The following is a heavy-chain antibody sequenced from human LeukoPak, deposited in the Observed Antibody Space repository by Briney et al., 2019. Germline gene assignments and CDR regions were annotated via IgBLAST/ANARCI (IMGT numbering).Heavy chain of an antibody. CDR1: RGTFSSYA. V-gene: IGHV1-69*05. CDR3: ARIPIAVAGRWYYFDY. Sequence: SVKVSCKASRGTFSSYAISWVRQAPGQGLEWMGRIIPIFGTANYAQKFQGRVTITTDESTSTAYMELSSLRSEDTAVYYCARIPIAVAGRWYYFDYWGQGTLVTVPS. CDR2: IIPIFGTA. J-gene: IGHJ4*02. D-gene: IGHD6-19*01.